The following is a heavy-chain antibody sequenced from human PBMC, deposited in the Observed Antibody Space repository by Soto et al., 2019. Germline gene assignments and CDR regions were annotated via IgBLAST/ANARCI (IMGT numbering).Heavy chain of an antibody. Sequence: QVQLVESGGGVVQPGRSLRLSCAASGFTFSSYGMHWVRQAPGKGLEWLAVISYDGSIQYCADSVKGRFTISRDNSKNTLYLQMNSLRPEDTAVYLCANSRMGSSWYEGDSWGQGTLVTVSS. J-gene: IGHJ4*02. CDR3: ANSRMGSSWYEGDS. CDR2: ISYDGSIQ. CDR1: GFTFSSYG. D-gene: IGHD6-13*01. V-gene: IGHV3-30*18.